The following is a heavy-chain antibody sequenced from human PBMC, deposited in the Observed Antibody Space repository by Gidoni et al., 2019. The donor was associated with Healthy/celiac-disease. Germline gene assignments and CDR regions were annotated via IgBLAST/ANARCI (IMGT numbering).Heavy chain of an antibody. D-gene: IGHD2-2*01. CDR3: ARGQFYCSSTSCYNWFDP. Sequence: QVQLQQWGAGLLKPSETLSLPCAVYGGSFSGYYWSWIRQPPGKGLEWIGEINHSGSTNYNPSLKRRVTISVDTSKNQFSLKLSSVTAADTAVYYCARGQFYCSSTSCYNWFDPWGQGTLVTVSS. CDR2: INHSGST. CDR1: GGSFSGYY. J-gene: IGHJ5*02. V-gene: IGHV4-34*01.